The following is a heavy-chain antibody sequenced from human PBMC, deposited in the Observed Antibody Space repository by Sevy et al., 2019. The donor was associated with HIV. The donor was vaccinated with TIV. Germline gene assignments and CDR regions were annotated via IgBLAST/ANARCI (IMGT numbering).Heavy chain of an antibody. CDR3: ARAGSSWTYSNYYYFYMDV. D-gene: IGHD1-26*01. Sequence: SETLSLTCTVSGGSISSYYWSWIRQSAGKGLEWIGRIYTSGSTNYNPSLKSRVTMSVDTSKNQFSLKLSAVTAADTALYYCARAGSSWTYSNYYYFYMDVWGKGTTVTVSS. CDR2: IYTSGST. J-gene: IGHJ6*03. V-gene: IGHV4-4*07. CDR1: GGSISSYY.